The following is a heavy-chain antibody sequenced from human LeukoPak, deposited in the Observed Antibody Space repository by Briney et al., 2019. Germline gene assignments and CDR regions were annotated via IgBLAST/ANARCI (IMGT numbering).Heavy chain of an antibody. V-gene: IGHV4-39*01. Sequence: SETLSLTCTVSGGSISTRSYYWGWIRQPSGKGLEWIGSIYYSATTYYNPSLKSRVTISVDTSRNQFSLELSSVTAADTAVFYCVRHEIRGYELDYWGQGTLVTVSS. CDR3: VRHEIRGYELDY. J-gene: IGHJ4*02. CDR2: IYYSATT. CDR1: GGSISTRSYY. D-gene: IGHD5-12*01.